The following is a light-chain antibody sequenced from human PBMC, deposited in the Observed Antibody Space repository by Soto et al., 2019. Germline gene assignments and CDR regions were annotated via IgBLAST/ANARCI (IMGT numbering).Light chain of an antibody. CDR3: QQYDDWPPA. V-gene: IGKV3-20*01. Sequence: EIVLTQSPGTLSLSPGERATLSCRASESVRSTNLAWYQHKPGQAPRLLIYGASSRATGIPDRFSASGSGTDFTLTISRLEPEDFAVYYCQQYDDWPPAFGGGTKVEIK. J-gene: IGKJ4*01. CDR2: GAS. CDR1: ESVRSTN.